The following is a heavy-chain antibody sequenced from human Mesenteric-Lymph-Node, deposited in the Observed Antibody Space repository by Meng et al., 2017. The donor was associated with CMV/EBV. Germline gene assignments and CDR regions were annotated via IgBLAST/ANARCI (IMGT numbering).Heavy chain of an antibody. CDR2: INHSGST. V-gene: IGHV4-34*01. J-gene: IGHJ2*01. CDR3: ARRPGYSSSYYWYFDL. D-gene: IGHD6-13*01. Sequence: SVGSFSGYYWSWIRQPPGKGLEWIGEINHSGSTNYNPSLKSRVTISVDTSKNQFSLKLNSVTAADTAVYYCARRPGYSSSYYWYFDLWGRGTLVTVSS. CDR1: VGSFSGYY.